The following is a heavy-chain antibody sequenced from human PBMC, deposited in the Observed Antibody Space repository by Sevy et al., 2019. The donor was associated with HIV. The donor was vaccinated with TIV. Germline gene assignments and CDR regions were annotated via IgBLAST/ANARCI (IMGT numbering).Heavy chain of an antibody. J-gene: IGHJ4*02. V-gene: IGHV6-1*01. D-gene: IGHD3-16*01. CDR1: GDSVSGNSGA. CDR2: TYYESKWYN. CDR3: ARREYDTSSYDY. Sequence: SQTLSLTCVISGDSVSGNSGAWNWIRQSPSRGLEWLGRTYYESKWYNDYAVSVRGRITINPDTSKNQFSLHLNSVTPEDTAVYYCARREYDTSSYDYWGQGTLVNVSS.